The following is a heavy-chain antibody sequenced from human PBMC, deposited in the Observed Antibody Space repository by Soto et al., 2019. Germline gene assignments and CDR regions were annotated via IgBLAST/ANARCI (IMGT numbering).Heavy chain of an antibody. V-gene: IGHV3-9*01. CDR3: AKDFVRLGPIGQTAS. J-gene: IGHJ4*02. CDR1: GFTFDDYA. CDR2: ISWNSGSI. Sequence: EVQLVESGGGLVQPGRSLRLSCAASGFTFDDYAMHWVRQAPGKGLEWVSGISWNSGSIGYADSVKGRFTISRDNAKNSLYLQMNSLRAEDTALYYCAKDFVRLGPIGQTASWGQGTLVTVSS. D-gene: IGHD6-25*01.